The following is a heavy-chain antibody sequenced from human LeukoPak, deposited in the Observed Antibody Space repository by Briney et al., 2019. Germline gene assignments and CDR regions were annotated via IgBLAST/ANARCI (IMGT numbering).Heavy chain of an antibody. D-gene: IGHD3-22*01. J-gene: IGHJ4*02. Sequence: KASETLSLTCTVSGGSISSGSYYWRWIRQPAGKGLEWIGRIYTSGSTNYNPSLKSRVTISVDTSKNQFSLKLSSVTAADTAVHYCARIGGYYDSSGYYTYFDHWGQGTLVTVSS. CDR3: ARIGGYYDSSGYYTYFDH. V-gene: IGHV4-61*02. CDR1: GGSISSGSYY. CDR2: IYTSGST.